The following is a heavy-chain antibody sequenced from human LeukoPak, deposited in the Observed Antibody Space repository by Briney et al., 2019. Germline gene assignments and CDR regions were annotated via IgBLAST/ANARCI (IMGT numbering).Heavy chain of an antibody. CDR1: GYNFISYG. CDR2: VSGYNGNT. CDR3: ARSGFCTSSSCYRESDGLDF. D-gene: IGHD2-2*01. J-gene: IGHJ3*01. Sequence: ASVKVSCKGSGYNFISYGVSWLRQAPGQGLEWMGWVSGYNGNTNYAQKMEYRVIMTTDPATSTAYMELRDLRSGDTAVYYCARSGFCTSSSCYRESDGLDFWGQGTMVTVSS. V-gene: IGHV1-18*01.